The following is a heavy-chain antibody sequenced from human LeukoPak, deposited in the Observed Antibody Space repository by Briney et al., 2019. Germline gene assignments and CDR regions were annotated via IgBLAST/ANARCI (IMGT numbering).Heavy chain of an antibody. Sequence: GGSLRLSCAASGFIFSNYAMSWVRQAPGKGLEWVSTTSASGDSTYYADSVKGRFTISRDNSKNTLYLQMNSLRAEDTAVYYCAREGGYYGSGTLDYWGQGTLVTVSS. CDR3: AREGGYYGSGTLDY. CDR1: GFIFSNYA. V-gene: IGHV3-23*01. J-gene: IGHJ4*02. CDR2: TSASGDST. D-gene: IGHD3-10*01.